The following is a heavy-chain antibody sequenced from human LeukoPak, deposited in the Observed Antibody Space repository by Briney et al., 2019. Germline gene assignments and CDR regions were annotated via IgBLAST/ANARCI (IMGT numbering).Heavy chain of an antibody. D-gene: IGHD6-13*01. CDR1: EFIFNKYA. CDR2: IASDGRDK. J-gene: IGHJ4*02. Sequence: GGSLRLSCAASEFIFNKYAMHWVRQAPGKGLEWVAVIASDGRDKHHADSVKGRFTISRDNSKNIVYLQMNSLRPEDTAIYFCAKDLQIGAAVYYFDYWGQGTLVTVSS. V-gene: IGHV3-30*18. CDR3: AKDLQIGAAVYYFDY.